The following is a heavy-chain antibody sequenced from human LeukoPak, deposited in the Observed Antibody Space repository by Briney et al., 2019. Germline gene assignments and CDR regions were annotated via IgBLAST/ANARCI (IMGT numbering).Heavy chain of an antibody. CDR1: GFTVSSNY. CDR3: ARGLTYDYVWGSYRYSDY. Sequence: GRSLRLSCAASGFTVSSNYMSWVRQAPGKGLEWVSVIYSGGSTYYADSVKGRFTISRDNSKNTLYLQMNSLRAEDTAVYYCARGLTYDYVWGSYRYSDYWGQGTLVTVSS. J-gene: IGHJ4*02. D-gene: IGHD3-16*02. V-gene: IGHV3-53*01. CDR2: IYSGGST.